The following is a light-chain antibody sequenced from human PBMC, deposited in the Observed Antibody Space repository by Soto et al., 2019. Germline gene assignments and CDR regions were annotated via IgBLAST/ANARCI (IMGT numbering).Light chain of an antibody. V-gene: IGKV1-39*01. Sequence: DIQMTQSPSSLSASLGDRVTITCRPSESIRNELNWFQKRPGKAPRLLIYDTFTLQSGVSSRFSGRVSGTEFSLTINSLQAGDSAIYYCQQSFTTPWTFGQGTKVEI. CDR1: ESIRNE. CDR3: QQSFTTPWT. J-gene: IGKJ1*01. CDR2: DTF.